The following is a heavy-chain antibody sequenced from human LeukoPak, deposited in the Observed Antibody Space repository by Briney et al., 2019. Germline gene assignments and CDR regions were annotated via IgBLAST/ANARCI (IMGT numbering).Heavy chain of an antibody. J-gene: IGHJ3*02. D-gene: IGHD5-18*01. V-gene: IGHV1-2*02. CDR3: ARRAREYSHDAFDI. CDR2: INPNSSGT. CDR1: GYTFTYYY. Sequence: ASVKVSCKSAGYTFTYYYMHWVRQAPGQGLEWMGWINPNSSGTDSAQKSQGRCSMTRDTSISTAYMELSRLRSDDTAVYYCARRAREYSHDAFDIWGQGTMVTVSS.